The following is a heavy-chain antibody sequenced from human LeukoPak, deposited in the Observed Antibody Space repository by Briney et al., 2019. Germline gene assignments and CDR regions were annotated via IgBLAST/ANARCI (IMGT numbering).Heavy chain of an antibody. V-gene: IGHV5-51*01. CDR2: IYPGDSDT. Sequence: GESLKISCKGSGYSFTNYWIGWVRQLPGKGLEWMGIIYPGDSDTKYCPSFQGQVTISADKSINIAYLQWSSLKASDTAMYYCARSTTMIARGDYWGQGTLVTVSS. CDR3: ARSTTMIARGDY. D-gene: IGHD3-22*01. CDR1: GYSFTNYW. J-gene: IGHJ4*02.